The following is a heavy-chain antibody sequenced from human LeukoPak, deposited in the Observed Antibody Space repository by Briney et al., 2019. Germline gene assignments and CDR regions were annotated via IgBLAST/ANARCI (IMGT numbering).Heavy chain of an antibody. CDR1: GFTFSSYS. J-gene: IGHJ4*02. CDR3: ARDSSDYGVSAFDY. CDR2: ISSSSSTI. V-gene: IGHV3-48*04. Sequence: PGGSLRLSCAASGFTFSSYSMNWIRQAPGKGLEWVSYISSSSSTIYYADSVKGRFTISRDNAKNSLYLHMNSLRAEDTAVYYCARDSSDYGVSAFDYWGQGTLVTVSS. D-gene: IGHD4-17*01.